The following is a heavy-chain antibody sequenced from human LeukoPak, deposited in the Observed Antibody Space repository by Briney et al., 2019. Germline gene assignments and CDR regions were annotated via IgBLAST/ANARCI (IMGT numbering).Heavy chain of an antibody. CDR2: IYPDDSET. V-gene: IGHV5-51*01. D-gene: IGHD6-13*01. J-gene: IGHJ6*03. CDR3: VRQWGSDTSGWYYYMDV. Sequence: GESLKISCQGSGYSFTSYWIAWVRQMPGKGLEWMGIIYPDDSETKYSPSFQGQVTISADKSISTAYLQWGSLQASDTAMYYCVRQWGSDTSGWYYYMDVWGKGTAVTVSS. CDR1: GYSFTSYW.